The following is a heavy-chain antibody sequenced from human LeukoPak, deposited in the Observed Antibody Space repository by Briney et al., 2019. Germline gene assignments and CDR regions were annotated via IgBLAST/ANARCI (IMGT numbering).Heavy chain of an antibody. Sequence: KTSETLSLTCAVYGGSFSGYSWSWIRQPPGKGLEWIGYIYHSGSTYYNPSLKSRVTISVDRSKNQFSLKLSSVTAADTAVYYCASTYGDYANWFDPWGQGTLVTVSS. CDR2: IYHSGST. V-gene: IGHV4-30-2*01. J-gene: IGHJ5*02. CDR1: GGSFSGYS. CDR3: ASTYGDYANWFDP. D-gene: IGHD4-17*01.